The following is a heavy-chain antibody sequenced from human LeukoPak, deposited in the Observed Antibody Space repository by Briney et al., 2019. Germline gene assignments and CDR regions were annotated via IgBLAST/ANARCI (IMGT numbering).Heavy chain of an antibody. CDR2: FDPEDGET. D-gene: IGHD6-19*01. Sequence: GASVKVSCKVSGYTLTELSMHWVRQAPGKGLEWMGGFDPEDGETIYAQKFQGRVTMTEDTSTDTAYMELSSLRSEDTAVYYCARDSGSGWYHYYYYGMDVWGQGTTVTVSS. CDR3: ARDSGSGWYHYYYYGMDV. V-gene: IGHV1-24*01. J-gene: IGHJ6*02. CDR1: GYTLTELS.